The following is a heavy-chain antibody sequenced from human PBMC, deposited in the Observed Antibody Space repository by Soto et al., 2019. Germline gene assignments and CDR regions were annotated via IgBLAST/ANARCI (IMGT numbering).Heavy chain of an antibody. CDR1: GFTFSSHA. D-gene: IGHD6-13*01. CDR2: VNPTGDST. J-gene: IGHJ4*02. Sequence: PGGSLRLSCAGSGFTFSSHAMSCVRQAPGEGLEWVSTVNPTGDSTYYADSVKGRFTISRDNSKNTLYLQMNSLRAEDTAVYYCARESSSWYDYWGQGTLVTVSS. V-gene: IGHV3-23*01. CDR3: ARESSSWYDY.